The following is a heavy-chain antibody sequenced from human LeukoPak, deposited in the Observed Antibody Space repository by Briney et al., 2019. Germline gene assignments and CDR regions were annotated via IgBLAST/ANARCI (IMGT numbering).Heavy chain of an antibody. J-gene: IGHJ3*02. CDR1: GYTFTTYN. Sequence: ASVKVSCKASGYTFTTYNINWVRQAPGQGLERMGWISGYNGNTNYAQKLQGRVTMTTDTSTSTAYMELRSLKSDDTAVYYCASLKNYYDSSGYLVTDAFDIWGQGTMVTVSS. CDR2: ISGYNGNT. CDR3: ASLKNYYDSSGYLVTDAFDI. D-gene: IGHD3-22*01. V-gene: IGHV1-18*01.